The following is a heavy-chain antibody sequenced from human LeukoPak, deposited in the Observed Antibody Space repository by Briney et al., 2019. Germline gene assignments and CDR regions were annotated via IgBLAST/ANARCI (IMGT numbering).Heavy chain of an antibody. J-gene: IGHJ6*02. D-gene: IGHD6-13*01. CDR3: ASPRNNPNRIAAAADYYYYGMDV. V-gene: IGHV1-2*02. Sequence: GASVTVSCKASGYTFTGYYMHWVRQAPGQGLEWMGWINPNSGSTNYAQKFQGRVTMTRDTSISTAYMELSRLRSDDTAVYYCASPRNNPNRIAAAADYYYYGMDVWGQGTTVTVSS. CDR2: INPNSGST. CDR1: GYTFTGYY.